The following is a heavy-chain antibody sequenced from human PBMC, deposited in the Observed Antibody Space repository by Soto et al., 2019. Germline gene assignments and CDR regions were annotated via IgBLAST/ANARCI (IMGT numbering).Heavy chain of an antibody. D-gene: IGHD5-18*01. CDR2: ISYDGSNK. Sequence: GGSLRLSCAASGFTFSSYAMHWVRQAPGKGLEWVAVISYDGSNKYYADSVKGRFTISRDNSKNTLYLQMNSLRAEDTAVYYCARVGGYSYAFDYWGQGTLVTVSS. CDR3: ARVGGYSYAFDY. CDR1: GFTFSSYA. J-gene: IGHJ4*02. V-gene: IGHV3-30-3*01.